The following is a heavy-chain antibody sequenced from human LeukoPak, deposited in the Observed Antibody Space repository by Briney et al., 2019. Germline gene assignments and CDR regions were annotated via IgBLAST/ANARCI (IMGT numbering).Heavy chain of an antibody. CDR2: ISGSGGST. D-gene: IGHD6-19*01. Sequence: GGSLRLSCAASGFTFSSYAMSWVRQAPGKGLEWVSSISGSGGSTYYADSVKGRFTISRDNSNNTLFLHLNSLRAGDAAVFYCAKASTGMALAGVDYWGQGTLVSVSS. CDR1: GFTFSSYA. J-gene: IGHJ4*02. V-gene: IGHV3-23*01. CDR3: AKASTGMALAGVDY.